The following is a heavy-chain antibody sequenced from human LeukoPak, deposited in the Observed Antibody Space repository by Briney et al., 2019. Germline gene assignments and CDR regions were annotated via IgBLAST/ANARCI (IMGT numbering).Heavy chain of an antibody. CDR3: SRGRGQWLIPDFDY. CDR1: GDSISPYY. J-gene: IGHJ4*02. V-gene: IGHV4-4*07. CDR2: VSAGGTT. Sequence: SETLSLTCTVSGDSISPYYWSWIRQSAEKGLQWIGRVSAGGTTDYNPSLKSRVTMSVDTSKTQFSLKMTSVTAADTAVYYCSRGRGQWLIPDFDYWGQGLLVIVSS. D-gene: IGHD6-19*01.